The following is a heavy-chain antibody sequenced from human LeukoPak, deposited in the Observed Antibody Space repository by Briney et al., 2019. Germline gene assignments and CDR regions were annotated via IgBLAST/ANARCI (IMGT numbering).Heavy chain of an antibody. V-gene: IGHV3-7*03. D-gene: IGHD3-10*01. J-gene: IGHJ3*02. CDR3: ARLHSAVYYGDAFDI. CDR1: GFSFSSYW. CDR2: IKEDGSEK. Sequence: PGGSLRLSCAVSGFSFSSYWMTWVRQAPGKGLEWVAKIKEDGSEKYYVDSVKGRFTVSRDNVKNSLFLQMNSLRAEDTAAYYCARLHSAVYYGDAFDIWGQGTMATVSS.